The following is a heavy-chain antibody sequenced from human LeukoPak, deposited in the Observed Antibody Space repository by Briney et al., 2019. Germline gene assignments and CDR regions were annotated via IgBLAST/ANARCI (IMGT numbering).Heavy chain of an antibody. CDR2: IYHSGST. J-gene: IGHJ4*02. CDR1: GGSISSSNW. V-gene: IGHV4-4*03. D-gene: IGHD3-10*01. Sequence: PPETLSLTCAVSGGSISSSNWWSWVRQPPGKGLEWIGEIYHSGSTEYNPSLKSRVTISVDKSKNQFSLKLSSVTAADTAVYYCASITMVRGVIPYFDYWGQGTLVTVSS. CDR3: ASITMVRGVIPYFDY.